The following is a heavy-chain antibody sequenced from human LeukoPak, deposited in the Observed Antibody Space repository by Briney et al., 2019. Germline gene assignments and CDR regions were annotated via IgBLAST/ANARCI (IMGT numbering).Heavy chain of an antibody. CDR1: CGSISSYY. CDR2: IYYRGST. J-gene: IGHJ6*03. Sequence: SETQSLICTVSCGSISSYYCSWIRQPPGGGLEWIVYIYYRGSTNYNPSLKSRVTISVETSKNQFSLKLIPRTAADTAVYYCARRKVTIFGVVSGYYYYYMDVWGKGTTVTVSS. CDR3: ARRKVTIFGVVSGYYYYYMDV. V-gene: IGHV4-59*08. D-gene: IGHD3-3*01.